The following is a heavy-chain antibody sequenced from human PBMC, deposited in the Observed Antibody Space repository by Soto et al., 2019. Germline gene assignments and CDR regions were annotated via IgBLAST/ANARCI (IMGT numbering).Heavy chain of an antibody. CDR3: ARDRAYSSTWPTRDYYYGMDV. CDR2: TYYRSKWYN. CDR1: GDSVSSNSAA. V-gene: IGHV6-1*01. J-gene: IGHJ6*02. D-gene: IGHD6-13*01. Sequence: PEQTLSLTCAISGDSVSSNSAAWNWIRQSPSRGLEWLGRTYYRSKWYNDYAVSVKSRITINPDTSKNQFSLQLNSVTPEDTAVYYCARDRAYSSTWPTRDYYYGMDVWGQGNTVTV.